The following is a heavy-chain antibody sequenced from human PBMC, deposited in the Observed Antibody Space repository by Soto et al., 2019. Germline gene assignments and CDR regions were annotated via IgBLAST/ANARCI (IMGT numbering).Heavy chain of an antibody. J-gene: IGHJ4*02. CDR3: ARGGSVGVTSAGALDS. CDR2: IWYDRSNK. CDR1: GFTFSSYG. D-gene: IGHD1-26*01. V-gene: IGHV3-33*01. Sequence: QVQLVESGGGVVQPGRSLRLSCAASGFTFSSYGMNWVRQAPGKGLEWVAVIWYDRSNKYHADSVKGRFTISRDNSKNTLYLQMNSLTAEHTAVYYCARGGSVGVTSAGALDSWGQGTLVTVSS.